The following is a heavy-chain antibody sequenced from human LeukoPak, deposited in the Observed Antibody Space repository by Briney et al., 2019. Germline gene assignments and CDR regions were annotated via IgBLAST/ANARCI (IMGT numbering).Heavy chain of an antibody. CDR2: IKQDGSEK. V-gene: IGHV3-7*01. Sequence: GGSLRLSCAASGPTFSSYWMSWVRQAPGKGLEWVANIKQDGSEKYYVDSVKGRFTISRDNAKSSLYLQMNSLRAEDTAVYYCASQNDYGGNCFFEYWGQGTLVTVSS. J-gene: IGHJ4*02. CDR3: ASQNDYGGNCFFEY. D-gene: IGHD4-23*01. CDR1: GPTFSSYW.